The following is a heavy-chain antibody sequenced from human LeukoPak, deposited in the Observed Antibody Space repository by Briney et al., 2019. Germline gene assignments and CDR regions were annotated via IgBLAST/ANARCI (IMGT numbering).Heavy chain of an antibody. Sequence: WGALIPPLAGPGFTFDDFVMHWVRAAPRKGLGLVSLISGDGGSTYYADSVKGRFTISRDNSKNSLYLQMNSLRTEDTALYYCAKDIAAAGYYFDYWGQGTLVTVSS. CDR3: AKDIAAAGYYFDY. CDR1: GFTFDDFV. CDR2: ISGDGGST. J-gene: IGHJ4*02. D-gene: IGHD6-13*01. V-gene: IGHV3-43*02.